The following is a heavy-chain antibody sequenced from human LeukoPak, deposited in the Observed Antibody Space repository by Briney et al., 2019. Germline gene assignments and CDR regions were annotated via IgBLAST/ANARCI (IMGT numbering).Heavy chain of an antibody. CDR1: GGSFSGYY. Sequence: SETLSLTCAVYGGSFSGYYWSWIRQPPGKGLEWIGEINHSGGTNYNPSLKSRVTISVDTSKNQFSLKLSSVTAADTAVYYCARGSWELLPDYWGQGTLVTVSS. CDR2: INHSGGT. D-gene: IGHD1-26*01. V-gene: IGHV4-34*01. J-gene: IGHJ4*02. CDR3: ARGSWELLPDY.